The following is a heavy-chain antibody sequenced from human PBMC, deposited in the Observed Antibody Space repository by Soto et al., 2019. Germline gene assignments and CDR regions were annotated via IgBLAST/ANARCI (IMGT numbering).Heavy chain of an antibody. D-gene: IGHD3-22*01. CDR3: ARDRTDSGYYTNWLDP. Sequence: SVKVSCKASGGTFGSDAITWVRQAPGQGLEWVGRIIPIFGTTNYAQNLQGRVTISADKSTLTSYMELHSLTSDDTALYYCARDRTDSGYYTNWLDPWGAGKQVNV. V-gene: IGHV1-69*06. CDR1: GGTFGSDA. J-gene: IGHJ5*02. CDR2: IIPIFGTT.